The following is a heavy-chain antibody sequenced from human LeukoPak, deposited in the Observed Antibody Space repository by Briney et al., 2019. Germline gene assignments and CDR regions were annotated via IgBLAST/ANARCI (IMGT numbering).Heavy chain of an antibody. V-gene: IGHV1-2*02. Sequence: ASVKVSCKAAGYTFIAYHMHWVRQAPGEGGFEWLGWINPNSGAANYAPKFQGRVTMTRDTSINTAYLELSSLRFDDTAMYYCVRRPAMSGFDPWGQGTLVTVSS. CDR2: INPNSGAA. CDR1: GYTFIAYH. CDR3: VRRPAMSGFDP. J-gene: IGHJ5*02.